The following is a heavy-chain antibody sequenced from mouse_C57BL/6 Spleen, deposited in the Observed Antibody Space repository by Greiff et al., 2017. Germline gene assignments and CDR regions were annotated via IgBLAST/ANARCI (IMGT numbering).Heavy chain of an antibody. V-gene: IGHV1-53*01. J-gene: IGHJ4*01. CDR3: ARSGGSSRYAMDY. Sequence: QVQLQQPGTELVKPGASVKLSCKASGYTFTSYWMHWVKQRPGQGLEWIGNINPSNGGTNYNEKFKSKATLTVDKSSSTAYMQLSSLTSEDSAVDYCARSGGSSRYAMDYWGQGTSVTVSS. CDR1: GYTFTSYW. CDR2: INPSNGGT. D-gene: IGHD1-1*01.